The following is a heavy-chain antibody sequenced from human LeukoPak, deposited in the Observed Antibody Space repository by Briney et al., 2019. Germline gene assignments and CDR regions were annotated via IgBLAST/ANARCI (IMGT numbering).Heavy chain of an antibody. V-gene: IGHV3-74*01. Sequence: GSLRLSCPASGFTFNNYWMHWVRQAPGKGPVWVSRINTDGSSTSYADSMKGRFTISRDNAKNTLYLQMNSLRAEDTAVYYCARALAVTGTGGFDPWGQGTLVTVSS. D-gene: IGHD6-19*01. J-gene: IGHJ5*02. CDR2: INTDGSST. CDR1: GFTFNNYW. CDR3: ARALAVTGTGGFDP.